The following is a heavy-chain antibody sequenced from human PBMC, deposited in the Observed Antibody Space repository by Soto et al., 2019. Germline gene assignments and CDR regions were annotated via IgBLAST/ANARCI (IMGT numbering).Heavy chain of an antibody. V-gene: IGHV4-31*03. D-gene: IGHD3-10*01. CDR1: GGSISSGGYY. CDR2: IYYSGST. Sequence: SVTLSLTCTVSGGSISSGGYYWSWIRQHPGKGLEWIGYIYYSGSTYYNPSLKSRVTISVDTSKNQFSLKLSSVTAADTAVYYCARWEVRDQNAFDIWGQGTMVTVSS. J-gene: IGHJ3*02. CDR3: ARWEVRDQNAFDI.